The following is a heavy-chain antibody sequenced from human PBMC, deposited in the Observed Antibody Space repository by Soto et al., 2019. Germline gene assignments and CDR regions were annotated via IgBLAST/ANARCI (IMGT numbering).Heavy chain of an antibody. V-gene: IGHV1-8*02. CDR1: GYTFTNYD. J-gene: IGHJ4*02. D-gene: IGHD3-10*01. Sequence: QVQLVQSGAEVKKPGASVKVSCKASGYTFTNYDINWVRQATGQGLEWVGWMTPISGDTGYAQNFQGRVTRTRATPRSTAYLELSSLTSEDTAVYYCARNLYNTGSFDHWGQGTLVTVSS. CDR2: MTPISGDT. CDR3: ARNLYNTGSFDH.